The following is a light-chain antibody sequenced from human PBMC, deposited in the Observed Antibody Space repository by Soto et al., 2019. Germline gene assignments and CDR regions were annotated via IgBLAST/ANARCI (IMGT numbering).Light chain of an antibody. CDR2: DAS. J-gene: IGKJ4*01. Sequence: DIQMTQSPSTLSASVGDRVTITCRASQSISFWLAWYLQKPGSAPNLLISDASTLGGGVPSRFSGSGSGTEFTLTISNLQPDDCASYYCQQYNSCPLTFGGGKRVEIK. CDR3: QQYNSCPLT. CDR1: QSISFW. V-gene: IGKV1-5*01.